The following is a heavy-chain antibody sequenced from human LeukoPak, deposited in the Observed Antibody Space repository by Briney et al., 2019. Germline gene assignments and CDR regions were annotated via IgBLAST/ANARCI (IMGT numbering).Heavy chain of an antibody. Sequence: ASVKVPCKASGYTFTGYYMHWVRQAPGQGLEWMGWINPNSGGTNYAQKFQGRVTMTRDTSISTAYMELSRLRSDDTAVYYCARLTTATGYFDYWGQGTLVTVSS. J-gene: IGHJ4*02. CDR1: GYTFTGYY. D-gene: IGHD4-17*01. CDR3: ARLTTATGYFDY. CDR2: INPNSGGT. V-gene: IGHV1-2*02.